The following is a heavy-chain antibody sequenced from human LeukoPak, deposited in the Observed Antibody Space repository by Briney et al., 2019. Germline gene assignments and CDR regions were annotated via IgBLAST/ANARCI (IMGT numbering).Heavy chain of an antibody. J-gene: IGHJ3*02. D-gene: IGHD6-19*01. Sequence: GGSLRLSCAASGFTFSSYWMSWVRQAPGKGLEWVANIKQDGSEKYYVASVKGRFTISRDNAKNSLYLQMNSLRAEDTAVYYCARNEPGIAVAAVDAFDIWGQGTMVTVSS. V-gene: IGHV3-7*01. CDR3: ARNEPGIAVAAVDAFDI. CDR1: GFTFSSYW. CDR2: IKQDGSEK.